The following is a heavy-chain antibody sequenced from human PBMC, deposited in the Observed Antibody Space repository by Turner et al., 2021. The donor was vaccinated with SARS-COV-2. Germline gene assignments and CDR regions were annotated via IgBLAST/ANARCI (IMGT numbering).Heavy chain of an antibody. CDR2: IYSGGST. J-gene: IGHJ6*02. Sequence: EVQLVESGGGLIQPGGSLRLSCAASGVTVSSNYMSWVRQAPGKGLEWVSVIYSGGSTFYSDSVKGRFTISRDNSKNTLYLQMNSLRAEDTAGYYCARGGHYYYGLDVWGQGTTVTVSS. CDR1: GVTVSSNY. V-gene: IGHV3-53*01. D-gene: IGHD3-10*01. CDR3: ARGGHYYYGLDV.